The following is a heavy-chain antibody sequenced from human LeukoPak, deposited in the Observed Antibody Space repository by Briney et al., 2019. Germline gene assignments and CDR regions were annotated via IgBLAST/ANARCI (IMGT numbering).Heavy chain of an antibody. CDR2: TYYRSKWKN. V-gene: IGHV6-1*01. J-gene: IGHJ4*02. D-gene: IGHD2-2*01. CDR1: GDSVYSNIAA. Sequence: SQTLSLTCALSGDSVYSNIAAWRWVRQSPSRGLEWLGRTYYRSKWKNDYAESVKSRINNSPDTSKNQFSPQLNSVTPEDTAVYYCARVAYAVAVVWGQGTPVTVSS. CDR3: ARVAYAVAVV.